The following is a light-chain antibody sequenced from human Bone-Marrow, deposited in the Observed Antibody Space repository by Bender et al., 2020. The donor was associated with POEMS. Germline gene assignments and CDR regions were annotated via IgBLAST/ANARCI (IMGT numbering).Light chain of an antibody. J-gene: IGLJ3*02. CDR2: DVS. Sequence: QSALTQPASVSGHPGQSIAISCTGTSSDVGGYKYVSWYQQYPGKAPKVIIYDVSDRPSGVSDRFSGSKSGNTASLTISRLPAEDEADYYCSSYISSTTPYWVFGGGTKVTVL. V-gene: IGLV2-14*03. CDR3: SSYISSTTPYWV. CDR1: SSDVGGYKY.